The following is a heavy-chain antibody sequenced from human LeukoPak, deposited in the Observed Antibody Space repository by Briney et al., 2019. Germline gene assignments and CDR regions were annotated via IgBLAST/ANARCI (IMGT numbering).Heavy chain of an antibody. Sequence: GGSLRLSCVASEFTFSSYNMNWVRQAPGQGLEWISYITSGSSATYYADSAKGRFTISRDNAKNSLSLQMNSLRDEDTAVYYCARGGYNPQYYYYAMDVWGQGTTVTVSS. J-gene: IGHJ6*02. CDR3: ARGGYNPQYYYYAMDV. V-gene: IGHV3-48*02. D-gene: IGHD5-18*01. CDR2: ITSGSSAT. CDR1: EFTFSSYN.